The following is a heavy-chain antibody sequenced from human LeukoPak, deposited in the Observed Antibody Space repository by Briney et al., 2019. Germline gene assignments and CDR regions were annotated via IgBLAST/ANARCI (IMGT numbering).Heavy chain of an antibody. V-gene: IGHV4-39*07. CDR3: ARFSYYDSSGYPEDY. Sequence: PSQTLSLTCTVSGGSISSASYYWGWIRQPPGKGLEWIGSIYYSGSTYYNPSLKSRVTISVDTSKNQFSLKLSSVTAADTAVYYCARFSYYDSSGYPEDYWGQGTLVTVSS. J-gene: IGHJ4*02. D-gene: IGHD3-22*01. CDR1: GGSISSASYY. CDR2: IYYSGST.